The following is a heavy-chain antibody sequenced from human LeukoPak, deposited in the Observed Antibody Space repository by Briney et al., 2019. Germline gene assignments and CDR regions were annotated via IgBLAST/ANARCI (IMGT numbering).Heavy chain of an antibody. J-gene: IGHJ4*02. D-gene: IGHD3-22*01. CDR2: ISGSGGST. Sequence: GGSLRLSCAASGFTFSSYAMSWVRQAPGKGLEWVSAISGSGGSTYYADSVKGRFTISRDNSKNTLYLQMNSLRAEDTAVYYCAKVTLYYYDSSGYYCLDYWGQGTLVTVSS. V-gene: IGHV3-23*01. CDR3: AKVTLYYYDSSGYYCLDY. CDR1: GFTFSSYA.